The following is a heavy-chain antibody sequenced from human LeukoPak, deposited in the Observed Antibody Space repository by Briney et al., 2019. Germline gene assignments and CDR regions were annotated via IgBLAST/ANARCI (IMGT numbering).Heavy chain of an antibody. D-gene: IGHD3-10*01. J-gene: IGHJ4*02. V-gene: IGHV4-39*07. Sequence: SETPSLTCTVSGGSISSSSYYWGWIRQPPGKGLEWIGSIYYSGSTYYNPSLKSRVTISVDTSKNQFSLKLSSVTAADTAVYYCARVSGDYYGSGTHSAFDYWGQGTLVTVSS. CDR1: GGSISSSSYY. CDR2: IYYSGST. CDR3: ARVSGDYYGSGTHSAFDY.